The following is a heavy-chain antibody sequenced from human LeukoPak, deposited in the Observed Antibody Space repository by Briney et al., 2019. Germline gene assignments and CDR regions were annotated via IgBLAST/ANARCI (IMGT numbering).Heavy chain of an antibody. CDR2: IRGSGGST. J-gene: IGHJ3*02. Sequence: GGSLRLSCAASGFTFSSYSMNWVRQAPGKGLEWVSGIRGSGGSTYYADSVKGRFTIFRDNSKNTLYLQMNSLRAEDTAVYYCARESLGDAFDIWGQGTMVTVSS. CDR3: ARESLGDAFDI. D-gene: IGHD3-10*01. V-gene: IGHV3-23*01. CDR1: GFTFSSYS.